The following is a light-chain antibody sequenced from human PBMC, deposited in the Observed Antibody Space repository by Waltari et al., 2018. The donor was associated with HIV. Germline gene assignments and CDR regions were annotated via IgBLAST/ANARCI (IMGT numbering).Light chain of an antibody. CDR2: NNK. V-gene: IGLV1-44*01. CDR1: NSNIGSNT. CDR3: AAWDDSLNGVV. J-gene: IGLJ2*01. Sequence: QSVMTQPPSASGTPGHRVTISCSGSNSNIGSNTVNWYQQLPGTAPKLLIYNNKQRPSGVPDRISGSKSGTSASLAISGLQSEDEADYYCAAWDDSLNGVVFGGGTKLTVL.